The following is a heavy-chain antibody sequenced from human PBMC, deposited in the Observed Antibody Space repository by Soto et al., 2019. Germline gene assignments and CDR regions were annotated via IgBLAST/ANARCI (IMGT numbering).Heavy chain of an antibody. J-gene: IGHJ4*02. D-gene: IGHD2-2*01. CDR3: ARVSTSCFSFSRHRNQDGCRNKIDY. CDR1: GGSISSYY. V-gene: IGHV4-59*01. CDR2: IYYSGST. Sequence: SETLSLTCTVSGGSISSYYWSWIRQPPGKGLEWIGYIYYSGSTNYNPSLKSRVTISVDTSKNQFSLKLSSVTAADTAVYYCARVSTSCFSFSRHRNQDGCRNKIDYWGQGTLVTVSS.